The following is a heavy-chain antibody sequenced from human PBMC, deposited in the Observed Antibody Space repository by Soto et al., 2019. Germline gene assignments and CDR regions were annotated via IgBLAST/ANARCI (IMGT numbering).Heavy chain of an antibody. V-gene: IGHV1-18*01. CDR2: IRPNDGNT. CDR3: AIIDSGDYSGFGY. CDR1: GYTFTSYG. D-gene: IGHD4-4*01. J-gene: IGHJ4*01. Sequence: ASVKVSCKGLGYTFTSYGISWVRQAPGQGLEWMGWIRPNDGNTSYAKKFQDRVTMTRDTSTTTVYMDLRSLGSDDTAEYDCAIIDSGDYSGFGYWGHGTRFTVAS.